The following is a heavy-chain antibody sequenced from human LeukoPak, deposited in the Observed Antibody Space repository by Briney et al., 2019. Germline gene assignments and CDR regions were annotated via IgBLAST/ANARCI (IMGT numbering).Heavy chain of an antibody. CDR3: ARAPSEIGGYYPEYFRH. CDR2: IKSDGGT. Sequence: GGSLRLSCAASGFTFSTYWMHWVRQAPGKGLVWVSRIKSDGGTNYADSVKGRFTISRDNAKKTVSLQMDSLRPEDTGVYYCARAPSEIGGYYPEYFRHWGQGTLVTVSS. D-gene: IGHD3-22*01. V-gene: IGHV3-74*01. CDR1: GFTFSTYW. J-gene: IGHJ1*01.